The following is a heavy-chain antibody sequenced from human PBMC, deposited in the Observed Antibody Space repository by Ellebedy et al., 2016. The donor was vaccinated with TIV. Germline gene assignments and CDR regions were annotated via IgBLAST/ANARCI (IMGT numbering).Heavy chain of an antibody. V-gene: IGHV2-26*01. D-gene: IGHD2-21*02. CDR3: VRALKYCGGDCTYKFDF. J-gene: IGHJ4*02. CDR1: GFSLTNIIMG. CDR2: IFSNDEK. Sequence: SGPTLVKPKETLTLTCTVSGFSLTNIIMGVSWIRQPPGKALEWLAHIFSNDEKSYSTPLEARLSISKDTAKSQVVLTVANMDPLDTATYYCVRALKYCGGDCTYKFDFWGQGALVTVSS.